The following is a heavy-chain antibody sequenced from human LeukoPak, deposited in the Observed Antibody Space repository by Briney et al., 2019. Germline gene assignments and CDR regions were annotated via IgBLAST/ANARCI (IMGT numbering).Heavy chain of an antibody. V-gene: IGHV4-38-2*02. CDR3: ARDPATYSYDSSGIWDAFDI. D-gene: IGHD3-22*01. CDR1: GYSISSGYY. J-gene: IGHJ3*02. Sequence: PSETLSLTXTVSGYSISSGYYWGWIRQPPGKELEWIGSIYHSGSTSYNPSLKSRVTISVDTSKNQFSLKLSSVTAADTAVYYCARDPATYSYDSSGIWDAFDIWGRGTMVTVSS. CDR2: IYHSGST.